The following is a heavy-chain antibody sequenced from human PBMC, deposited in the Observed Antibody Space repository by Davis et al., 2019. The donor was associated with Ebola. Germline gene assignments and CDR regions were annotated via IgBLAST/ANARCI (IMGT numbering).Heavy chain of an antibody. J-gene: IGHJ3*02. Sequence: PGGSLRLSCAASGFTFSGSSMNWVRQAPGKGLEWVAHISVGTKTTHYADSVKGRFTISRDNVKNSLYLQMNRLTDEDRAVYYCARGVDYGFDIWGQGTMVTVSS. CDR1: GFTFSGSS. CDR3: ARGVDYGFDI. CDR2: ISVGTKTT. D-gene: IGHD2-21*02. V-gene: IGHV3-48*02.